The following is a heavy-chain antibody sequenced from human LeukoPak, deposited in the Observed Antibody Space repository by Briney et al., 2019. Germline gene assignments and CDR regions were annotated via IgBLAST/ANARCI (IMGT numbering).Heavy chain of an antibody. V-gene: IGHV4-59*01. CDR1: GGSISSYY. D-gene: IGHD3-10*01. CDR3: ARGDYFGSGLGD. CDR2: IYYTGST. J-gene: IGHJ4*02. Sequence: PSETLSLTCTVSGGSISSYYWGWIRQPPGKGLEWIGYIYYTGSTNCNPSLRSRVTISVDSSKNQFSLKVNSVTAADTAVYYCARGDYFGSGLGDWCQGTLVTVS.